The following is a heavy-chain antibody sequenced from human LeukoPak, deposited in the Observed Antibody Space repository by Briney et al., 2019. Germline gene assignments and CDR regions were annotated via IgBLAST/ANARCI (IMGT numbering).Heavy chain of an antibody. V-gene: IGHV3-49*04. J-gene: IGHJ5*02. CDR2: IRSKAYGGTK. D-gene: IGHD5-12*01. CDR3: TSGGGYSGYDYL. CDR1: GFTFGDYA. Sequence: GGSLRLSCTASGFTFGDYAMSWVRQAPGKGLEWVGFIRSKAYGGTKEYAASVKGRFTISRDDSKSIAYLQMNSLKTEDTAVYYCTSGGGYSGYDYLWGQGTLVTVSS.